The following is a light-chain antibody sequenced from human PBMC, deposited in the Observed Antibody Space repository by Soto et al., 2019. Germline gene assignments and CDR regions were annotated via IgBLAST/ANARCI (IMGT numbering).Light chain of an antibody. CDR2: RTS. Sequence: RVTTQSPATLSVSPGERATLSCRASQNVAGDLAWYQQKPGQAPRLLIYRTSTSATGIPARFSGSGSDTDLTITRSSLPAEEFAVYYCQEYNRRSSFGQGTKVEIK. J-gene: IGKJ1*01. CDR1: QNVAGD. V-gene: IGKV3-15*01. CDR3: QEYNRRSS.